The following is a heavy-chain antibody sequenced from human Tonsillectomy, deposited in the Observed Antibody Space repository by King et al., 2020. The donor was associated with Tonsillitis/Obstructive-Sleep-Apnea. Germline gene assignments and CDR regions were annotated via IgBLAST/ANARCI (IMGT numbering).Heavy chain of an antibody. CDR2: ISWNSGTI. Sequence: VQLVESGGGLVQPGRSLRLSCAASGFSFDDYAMHWVRQVPGKGLEWVSGISWNSGTINYADSVKGRFTISRDNAKNSLYLQMKNLWAEDTALYFCAKDTVAAAGGNYYYYHYMDVWGKGTTVTVSS. D-gene: IGHD6-13*01. V-gene: IGHV3-9*01. CDR1: GFSFDDYA. CDR3: AKDTVAAAGGNYYYYHYMDV. J-gene: IGHJ6*03.